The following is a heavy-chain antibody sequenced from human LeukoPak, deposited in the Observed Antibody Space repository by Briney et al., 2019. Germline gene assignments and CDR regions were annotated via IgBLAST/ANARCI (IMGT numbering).Heavy chain of an antibody. CDR2: IIPIFGTA. Sequence: SVKVSCKASGGTFSSYAISWVRQAPGQGLEWMGGIIPIFGTANYAQKFQGRVTITADESKGTAYMELSSLRSEDTAVYYCARDSQGFGGYNHYFDYWGQGTLVTVSS. D-gene: IGHD3-10*01. CDR3: ARDSQGFGGYNHYFDY. J-gene: IGHJ4*02. CDR1: GGTFSSYA. V-gene: IGHV1-69*13.